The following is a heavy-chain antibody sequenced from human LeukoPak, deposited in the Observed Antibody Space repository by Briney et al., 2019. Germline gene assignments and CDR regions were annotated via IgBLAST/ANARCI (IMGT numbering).Heavy chain of an antibody. V-gene: IGHV3-74*01. CDR2: INSDGSWT. Sequence: HSGGSLRLSCAASGNYWMHWVRQAPGWGLVWVSHINSDGSWTSYADSVKGRFTISKDNAKNTVYLQMNSLRAEDTAVYYCVSFYETYWGRGTLVTVSS. CDR1: GNYW. D-gene: IGHD2/OR15-2a*01. CDR3: VSFYETY. J-gene: IGHJ4*02.